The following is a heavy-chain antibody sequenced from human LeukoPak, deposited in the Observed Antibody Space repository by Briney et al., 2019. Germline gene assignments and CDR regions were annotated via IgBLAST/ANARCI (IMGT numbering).Heavy chain of an antibody. Sequence: SETLSLTCNVSGDSITSHYWNWIRQPPGKGLEWIGYIYYTGIIKYNPSLPSRVSMSVDTSKNQFFLKMKSVTAADTAVYHCARSVDYFDNTGPHMMFDYWGQGSLVTVSS. CDR1: GDSITSHY. CDR3: ARSVDYFDNTGPHMMFDY. J-gene: IGHJ4*02. V-gene: IGHV4-59*11. D-gene: IGHD3-22*01. CDR2: IYYTGII.